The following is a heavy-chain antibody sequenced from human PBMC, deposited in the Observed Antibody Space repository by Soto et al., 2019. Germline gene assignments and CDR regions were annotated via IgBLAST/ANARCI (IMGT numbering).Heavy chain of an antibody. J-gene: IGHJ3*02. D-gene: IGHD3-9*01. Sequence: TSETLSLTCAVSGGSISSSNWWSWVRQPPGKGMEWIGEIYHSGSTNYNPSLKSRVTISVDKSKNQFSLKLSSVTAADTAVYYCARGTYLRYFDWPKGAYAFDIWGQGTMVTVSS. CDR2: IYHSGST. CDR1: GGSISSSNW. V-gene: IGHV4-4*02. CDR3: ARGTYLRYFDWPKGAYAFDI.